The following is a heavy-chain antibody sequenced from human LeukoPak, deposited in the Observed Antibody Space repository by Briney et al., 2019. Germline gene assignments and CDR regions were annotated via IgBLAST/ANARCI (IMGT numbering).Heavy chain of an antibody. D-gene: IGHD6-6*01. V-gene: IGHV3-74*01. CDR2: INSDGSST. CDR3: ARDMYSSSPGWFDP. CDR1: GFTFSSYW. Sequence: GGSLRLSCAASGFTFSSYWMHWVRQAPGKGLVWVSRINSDGSSTSYADSVKGRFTISRDNAKNSLYLQMNSLRAEDTAVYYCARDMYSSSPGWFDPWGQGTLVTVSS. J-gene: IGHJ5*02.